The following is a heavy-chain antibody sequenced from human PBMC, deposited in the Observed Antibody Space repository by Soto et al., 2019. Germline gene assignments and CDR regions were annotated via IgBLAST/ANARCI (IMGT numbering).Heavy chain of an antibody. J-gene: IGHJ6*02. CDR3: AIKTYGMDV. V-gene: IGHV3-30*03. CDR1: GFTFSSYG. CDR2: ISYDGSNK. Sequence: GGVLRLSCAASGFTFSSYGMHWVRQAPGKGLEWVAVISYDGSNKYYADSVKGRFTISRDNSKNTLYLQMNSLRAEDTAVYYCAIKTYGMDVWGQGTTVTVSS.